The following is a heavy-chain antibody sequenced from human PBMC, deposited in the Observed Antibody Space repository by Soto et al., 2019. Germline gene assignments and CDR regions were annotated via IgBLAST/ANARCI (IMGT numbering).Heavy chain of an antibody. CDR2: IIPILGIA. D-gene: IGHD5-12*01. CDR3: ARGYSGYDYDAFDI. Sequence: QVQPVQSGAEVKKPGSSVKVSCKASGGTFSSYTISWVRQAPGQGLEWMGRIIPILGIANYAQKFQGRVTITADKSTSTAYMELSSLRSEDTAVYYCARGYSGYDYDAFDIWGQGTMVTVSS. J-gene: IGHJ3*02. CDR1: GGTFSSYT. V-gene: IGHV1-69*02.